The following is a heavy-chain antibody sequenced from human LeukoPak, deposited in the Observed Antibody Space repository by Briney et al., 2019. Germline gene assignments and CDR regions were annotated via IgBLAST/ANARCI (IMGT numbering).Heavy chain of an antibody. J-gene: IGHJ4*02. Sequence: SETLSLTCTVSGGSVNTNGYYWTWIRQPPGKSLEWIGYIRDNGNTKYNPSLESRITISADTSKNQFSLNLNSVTAADTAVYYCARIPILRGGWGYFDYWGQGTLVTVSS. CDR2: IRDNGNT. CDR3: ARIPILRGGWGYFDY. CDR1: GGSVNTNGYY. D-gene: IGHD3-10*01. V-gene: IGHV4-30-4*01.